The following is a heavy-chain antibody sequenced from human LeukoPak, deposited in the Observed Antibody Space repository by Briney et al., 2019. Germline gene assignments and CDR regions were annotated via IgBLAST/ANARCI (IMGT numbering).Heavy chain of an antibody. V-gene: IGHV3-21*01. CDR2: ISSSSSYI. Sequence: PGGSLRLSCAASGFTFSSYSMNWARQPPGKGLEWVSSISSSSSYIYYADSVKGRFTISRDNAKNSLYLQMNSLRAEDTAVYYCARTGSSWYEEPIDYWGQGTLVTVSS. CDR3: ARTGSSWYEEPIDY. J-gene: IGHJ4*02. CDR1: GFTFSSYS. D-gene: IGHD6-13*01.